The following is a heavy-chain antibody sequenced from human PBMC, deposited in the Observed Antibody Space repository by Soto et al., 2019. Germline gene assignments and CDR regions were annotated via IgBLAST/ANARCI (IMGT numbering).Heavy chain of an antibody. CDR2: IYPGDSDT. CDR1: GYSFTSYW. Sequence: PGESLKISCKGSGYSFTSYWIGWVRQMPGKGLEWMGIIYPGDSDTRYSPSFQGQVTISADKSISTAYLQWSSLKASDTAMYYCARLVEQLAGAGIDYYYYMDVWGKGTTVTVSS. CDR3: ARLVEQLAGAGIDYYYYMDV. V-gene: IGHV5-51*01. D-gene: IGHD6-6*01. J-gene: IGHJ6*03.